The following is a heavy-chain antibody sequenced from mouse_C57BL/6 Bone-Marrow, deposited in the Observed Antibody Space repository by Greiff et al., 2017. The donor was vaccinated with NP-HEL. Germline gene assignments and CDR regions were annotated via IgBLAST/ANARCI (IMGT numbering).Heavy chain of an antibody. J-gene: IGHJ4*01. CDR2: INPNNGGT. D-gene: IGHD1-1*01. Sequence: EVKLQQSGPELVKPGASVKISCKASGYTFTDYYMNWVKQSHGKSLEWIGDINPNNGGTSYNQKFKGKATLTVDKSSSTAYMELRSLTSEDSAVYYCARLLRSGAMDYWGQGTSVTVSS. CDR1: GYTFTDYY. V-gene: IGHV1-26*01. CDR3: ARLLRSGAMDY.